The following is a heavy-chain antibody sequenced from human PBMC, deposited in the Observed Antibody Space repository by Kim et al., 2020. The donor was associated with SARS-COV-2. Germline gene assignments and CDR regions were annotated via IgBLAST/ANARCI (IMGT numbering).Heavy chain of an antibody. CDR1: GGSISSYY. J-gene: IGHJ4*02. D-gene: IGHD6-19*01. Sequence: SETLSLTCTVSGGSISSYYWSWIRQPPGKGLEWIGYIYYSGSTNYNPSLKSRVTISVDTSKNQFSLKLSSVTAADTAVYYCARLTYRYVAGTRSSTFDYWGQGTLVTVSS. V-gene: IGHV4-59*01. CDR2: IYYSGST. CDR3: ARLTYRYVAGTRSSTFDY.